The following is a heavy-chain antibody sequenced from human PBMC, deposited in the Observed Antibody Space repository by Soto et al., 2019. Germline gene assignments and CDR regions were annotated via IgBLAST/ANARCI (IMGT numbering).Heavy chain of an antibody. J-gene: IGHJ6*02. CDR3: AKDLTLWSATGVDV. V-gene: IGHV3-43*01. CDR1: GFTFDDYT. D-gene: IGHD3-10*01. CDR2: ITWEGDIT. Sequence: EVQLVESGGGVVQPGGSLRLSCAASGFTFDDYTMHWVRQAPGKGLEWVSLITWEGDITYYADSVKGRFTISRDNSKGSLYLQMNSLRTEDTALYYCAKDLTLWSATGVDVWGQGTTVTVSS.